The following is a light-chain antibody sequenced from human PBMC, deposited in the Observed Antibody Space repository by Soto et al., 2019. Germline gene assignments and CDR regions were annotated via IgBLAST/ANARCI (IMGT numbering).Light chain of an antibody. CDR3: SSYTSSTAYV. V-gene: IGLV2-14*01. CDR1: SSDVGGYNY. J-gene: IGLJ1*01. CDR2: EVS. Sequence: SVLTHPASVSGSPGQSITISCTGTSSDVGGYNYVSWYQLHPGKAPKLMVYEVSNRPSGVSNRFSGSKSGNTASLTISGLQAEDEAAYYCSSYTSSTAYVFGTGTKVTV.